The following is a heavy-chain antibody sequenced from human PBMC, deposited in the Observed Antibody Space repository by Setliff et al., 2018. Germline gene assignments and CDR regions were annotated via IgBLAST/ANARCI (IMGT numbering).Heavy chain of an antibody. D-gene: IGHD4-17*01. J-gene: IGHJ3*02. V-gene: IGHV4-34*01. CDR2: ITHSGGT. Sequence: SETLSLTCAVFGDFFTGHYWSWIRQSPGKGLEWIAEITHSGGTNYTPSLKSRVTISVDMSKNQFSLKVSSVTAADTAVYYCARHENDYGDYDDAFDIWGQGTMVTVSS. CDR3: ARHENDYGDYDDAFDI. CDR1: GDFFTGHY.